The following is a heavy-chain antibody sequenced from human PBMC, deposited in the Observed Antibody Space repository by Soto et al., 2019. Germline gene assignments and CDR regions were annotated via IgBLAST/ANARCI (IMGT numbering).Heavy chain of an antibody. CDR3: ARVGGYCSGGSCLFHLDY. Sequence: PSETLSLTCTVSGGSISSYYWSWIRQPPGKGLEWIGYIYYSGSTNYNPSLKSRVTISVDTSKNQFSLKLSSVTAADTAVYYCARVGGYCSGGSCLFHLDYWGQGTRVTVSS. V-gene: IGHV4-59*01. J-gene: IGHJ4*02. D-gene: IGHD2-15*01. CDR1: GGSISSYY. CDR2: IYYSGST.